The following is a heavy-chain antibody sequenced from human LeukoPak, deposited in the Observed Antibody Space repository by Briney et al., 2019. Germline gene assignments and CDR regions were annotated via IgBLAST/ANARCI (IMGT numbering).Heavy chain of an antibody. D-gene: IGHD3-22*01. V-gene: IGHV4-34*01. J-gene: IGHJ4*02. CDR3: ARVVVIMRGIDY. CDR2: INHSGST. Sequence: SETLSLTCAVYGGSFIGYYWSWIRQPPGKGREGIGEINHSGSTNYNPSPTSRVTISVDASKNPFSLKLSSVTAEDTAVYYCARVVVIMRGIDYWGQGTLVTASS. CDR1: GGSFIGYY.